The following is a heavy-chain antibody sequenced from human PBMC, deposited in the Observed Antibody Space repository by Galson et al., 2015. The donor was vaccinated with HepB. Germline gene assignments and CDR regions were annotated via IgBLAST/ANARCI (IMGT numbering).Heavy chain of an antibody. CDR3: ARQSLAYCGGDCEPLIGWFDP. J-gene: IGHJ5*02. CDR1: GGSISSFSYY. Sequence: ETLSLTCTVSGGSISSFSYYWAWIRQPPGKGLEWIGSIYYSGSTYYNPSLKSRVTISVDTSKNQFSLKLSSVTAADTAVYYCARQSLAYCGGDCEPLIGWFDPWGQGTLVTVSS. D-gene: IGHD2-21*02. V-gene: IGHV4-39*01. CDR2: IYYSGST.